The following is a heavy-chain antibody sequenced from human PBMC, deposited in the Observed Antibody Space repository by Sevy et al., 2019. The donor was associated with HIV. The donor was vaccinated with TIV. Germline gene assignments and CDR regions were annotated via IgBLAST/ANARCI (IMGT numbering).Heavy chain of an antibody. CDR2: MSGSGDNT. V-gene: IGHV3-23*01. CDR3: AKNENFWSGFFAMDV. Sequence: GGSLRLSCAASGFTFSNYAMNWVRQTPGKGLEWVSSMSGSGDNTYYADSVKGRFTISRDISYNTVTLQMSSLRAEDTAVYYCAKNENFWSGFFAMDVWGQGTTVTVSS. J-gene: IGHJ6*02. D-gene: IGHD3-3*01. CDR1: GFTFSNYA.